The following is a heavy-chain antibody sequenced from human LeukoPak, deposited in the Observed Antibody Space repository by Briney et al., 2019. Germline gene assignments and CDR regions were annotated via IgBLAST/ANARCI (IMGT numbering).Heavy chain of an antibody. J-gene: IGHJ4*02. V-gene: IGHV4-39*01. CDR3: ASPPGGYSSGWYGVQYFDY. Sequence: SETLSLTCTVSGGSISSSSYYWGWIRQPPGKGLEWIGSIYHSGSTYYNPSLKSRVTISVDTSKNQFSLNLSSVTAADTAVYYCASPPGGYSSGWYGVQYFDYWGQGTLVTVSS. CDR2: IYHSGST. D-gene: IGHD6-19*01. CDR1: GGSISSSSYY.